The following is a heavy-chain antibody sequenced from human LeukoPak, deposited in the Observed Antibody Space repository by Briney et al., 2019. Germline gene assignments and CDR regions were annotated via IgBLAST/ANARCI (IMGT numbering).Heavy chain of an antibody. CDR1: GFTFKLYW. D-gene: IGHD6-19*01. CDR3: VRGGGCSGSPMRYGTDV. Sequence: GGSLRLSCAVSGFTFKLYWMHWVRQAPGKGPVWVSRINDDGSDTTYADSVKGRFTISRDDAKNMLFLQMNSLRAEDTAVYYCVRGGGCSGSPMRYGTDVWGQGTTVTVSS. CDR2: INDDGSDT. J-gene: IGHJ6*02. V-gene: IGHV3-74*01.